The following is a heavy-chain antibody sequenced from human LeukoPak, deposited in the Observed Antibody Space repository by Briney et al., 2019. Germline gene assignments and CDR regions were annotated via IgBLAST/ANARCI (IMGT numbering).Heavy chain of an antibody. J-gene: IGHJ5*02. V-gene: IGHV4-39*01. D-gene: IGHD3-22*01. Sequence: SETLSLTCTVSGGSISSSSYYWGWIRQPPGKGLEWIGSIYYSGSTYYNPSLKSRVTISVDTSKNQSSLKLSSVTAADTAVYYCASIVVVISWFDPWGQGTLVTVSS. CDR1: GGSISSSSYY. CDR3: ASIVVVISWFDP. CDR2: IYYSGST.